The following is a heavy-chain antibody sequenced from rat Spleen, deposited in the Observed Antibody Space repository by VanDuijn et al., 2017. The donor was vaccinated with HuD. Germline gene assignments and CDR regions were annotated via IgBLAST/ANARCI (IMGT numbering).Heavy chain of an antibody. CDR3: TRSYGGYTSNWFPY. Sequence: QVQLQESGPGLVQPSQSLSLSCTFSGFSLISYGVNWVRQSPGQGLEWMGGIWGDGSTKYNSALKSRLSISRDTSKSQVFLRMNSLQTDDTAIYFCTRSYGGYTSNWFPYWGQGTLVTVSS. CDR2: IWGDGST. J-gene: IGHJ3*01. D-gene: IGHD1-11*01. V-gene: IGHV2-13*01. CDR1: GFSLISYG.